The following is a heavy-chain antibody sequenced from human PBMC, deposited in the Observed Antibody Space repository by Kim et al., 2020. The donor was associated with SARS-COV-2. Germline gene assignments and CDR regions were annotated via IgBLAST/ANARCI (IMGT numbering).Heavy chain of an antibody. J-gene: IGHJ5*01. CDR3: ARDRNGDYSRWFDS. V-gene: IGHV4-59*13. D-gene: IGHD4-17*01. CDR1: GGSISSYY. Sequence: SETLSLTCTVSGGSISSYYWSWIRQPPGKGLEWIGYIYYSGSTNYNPSLKSRVTISVDTSKNQFSLKLSSVTAADTAVYYCARDRNGDYSRWFDSGGQGT. CDR2: IYYSGST.